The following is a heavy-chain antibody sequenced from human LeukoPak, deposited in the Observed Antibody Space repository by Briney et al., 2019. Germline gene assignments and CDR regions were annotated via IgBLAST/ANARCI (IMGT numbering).Heavy chain of an antibody. CDR1: GFPFSSHG. CDR3: AKDGAWLRFDD. J-gene: IGHJ4*02. Sequence: GGSLRLSCAGSGFPFSSHGMNWVRQAPGKGLEWVSGISPGGPTYYADSVKGRFSISRDDSKNTFYLQMINLRAEDTAVYYCAKDGAWLRFDDWGQGILVTVSS. D-gene: IGHD5-12*01. V-gene: IGHV3-23*01. CDR2: ISPGGPT.